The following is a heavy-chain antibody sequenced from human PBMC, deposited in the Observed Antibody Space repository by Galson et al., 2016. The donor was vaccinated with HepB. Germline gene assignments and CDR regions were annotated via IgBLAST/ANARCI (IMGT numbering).Heavy chain of an antibody. J-gene: IGHJ4*02. D-gene: IGHD2-15*01. V-gene: IGHV3-21*01. CDR1: GFSFSSYS. Sequence: SLRLSCADSGFSFSSYSMNWVRQAPGKGLEWVSSISSSSSYINYAESVKGRFTISRDNAKNLLYLQMNSLRAEDTAVYYCARDVGYCSVCSSYSGPGYFDYWGQRTLVTVSS. CDR2: ISSSSSYI. CDR3: ARDVGYCSVCSSYSGPGYFDY.